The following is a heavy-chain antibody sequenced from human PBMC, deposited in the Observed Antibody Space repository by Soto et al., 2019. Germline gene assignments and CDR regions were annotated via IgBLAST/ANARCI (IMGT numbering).Heavy chain of an antibody. CDR1: GASVINDY. V-gene: IGHV4-59*02. CDR3: VRQVGATGSYSYAV. D-gene: IGHD1-26*01. CDR2: VYDSGST. Sequence: QVQLQESGPGVVKPSETLSLTCTVTGASVINDYWNWIRQPPGKGLEWIGFVYDSGSTSYNSSLKIRLTSSVDTSKNQFSLELSSVTAADTAVYYCVRQVGATGSYSYAVWGQGTMVTVSS. J-gene: IGHJ3*01.